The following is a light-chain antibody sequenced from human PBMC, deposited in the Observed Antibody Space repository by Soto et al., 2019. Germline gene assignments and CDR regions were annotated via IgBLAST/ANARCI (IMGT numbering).Light chain of an antibody. V-gene: IGKV1-39*01. CDR3: QQSYSTSWT. J-gene: IGKJ1*01. CDR1: QSVNSN. CDR2: AAS. Sequence: PQSPGPLSLSPGERVTLSCRTSQSVNSNFLSWYQQKPGKAPKLLIYAASSLQSGVPSRFSGSGSGTDFNLTISSLQPEDFATYYCQQSYSTSWTFGQGTKVDI.